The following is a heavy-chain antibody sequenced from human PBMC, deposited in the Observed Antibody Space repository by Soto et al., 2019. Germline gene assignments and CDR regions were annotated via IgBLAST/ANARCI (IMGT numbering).Heavy chain of an antibody. CDR1: GFTFSSYG. J-gene: IGHJ6*02. CDR3: ARDMENYDSSGYYYGMDV. CDR2: IWYDGSNK. Sequence: GGSLRLSCAASGFTFSSYGMHWVRQAPGKGLEWVAVIWYDGSNKYYADSVKGRFTISRDNSKNTLYLQMNSLRAEDTAVYYCARDMENYDSSGYYYGMDVWGQGTTVTASS. V-gene: IGHV3-33*01. D-gene: IGHD3-22*01.